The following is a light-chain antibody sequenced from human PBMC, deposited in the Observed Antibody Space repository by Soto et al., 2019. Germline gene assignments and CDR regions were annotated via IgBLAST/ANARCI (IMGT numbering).Light chain of an antibody. V-gene: IGKV1-5*03. J-gene: IGKJ1*01. CDR2: KAP. Sequence: DIQMTQSPSTLSASVGDRVTITCRASQSISSGLAWYQQKPGKAPKLLIYKAPSLESGVPSRFSGSGSGTEFTLTISSLQPDDFATYYCQQYNSYPWTFGQGTKVEIK. CDR1: QSISSG. CDR3: QQYNSYPWT.